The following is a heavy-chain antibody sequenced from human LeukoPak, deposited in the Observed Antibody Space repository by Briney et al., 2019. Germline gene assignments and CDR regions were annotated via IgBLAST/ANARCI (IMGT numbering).Heavy chain of an antibody. D-gene: IGHD5-18*01. CDR2: VPNDGGDT. V-gene: IGHV3-74*01. J-gene: IGHJ6*02. CDR1: GFTFSNYW. CDR3: ARDAVDTANAV. Sequence: PGGFLRLSCAASGFTFSNYWMHWFRQVPGKGLVWVSRVPNDGGDTGYADSVKGRFTISRDNAKNTLYLQMNSLRAEDTAVYYCARDAVDTANAVWGQGTTVTVSS.